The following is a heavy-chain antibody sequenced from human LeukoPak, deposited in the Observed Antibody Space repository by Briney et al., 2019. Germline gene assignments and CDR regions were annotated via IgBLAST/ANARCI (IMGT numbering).Heavy chain of an antibody. V-gene: IGHV3-64D*06. Sequence: GGSLRLSCSASGFTFSSYAMYWVRQAPGKGLEYVSAISSNGGTTYYADSVKARFTISRDNSKSTLYLQMSGLRAEDTALYYCVKTSISSWAYYYYGMDVWGKGTTVTVSS. J-gene: IGHJ6*04. D-gene: IGHD6-13*01. CDR3: VKTSISSWAYYYYGMDV. CDR2: ISSNGGTT. CDR1: GFTFSSYA.